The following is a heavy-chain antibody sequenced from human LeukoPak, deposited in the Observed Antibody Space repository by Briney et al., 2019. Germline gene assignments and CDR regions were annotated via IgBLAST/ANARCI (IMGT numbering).Heavy chain of an antibody. CDR1: GFTFSSYE. V-gene: IGHV3-48*03. Sequence: GGSLRLSCAASGFTFSSYEMNWVRQAPGKGLEWVSYISSSGSTIYYADSVKGRFTISRDNAKNSLYLQMNSLRAEDTAVYYCARVLRYCSGGNCYSGGLGYMDVWGKGTTVTISS. CDR2: ISSSGSTI. CDR3: ARVLRYCSGGNCYSGGLGYMDV. J-gene: IGHJ6*03. D-gene: IGHD2-15*01.